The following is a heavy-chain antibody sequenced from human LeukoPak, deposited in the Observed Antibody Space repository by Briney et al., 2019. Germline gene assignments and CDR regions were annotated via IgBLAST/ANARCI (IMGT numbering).Heavy chain of an antibody. CDR2: INHSGST. J-gene: IGHJ6*02. CDR3: ARVTYYYGMDV. Sequence: SETLSLTCAVYGGSFSGYYWSWIRQPPGKGLEWIGEINHSGSTNYNPSLKSRVTISVDTSKNQFSLKLSSVTAADTAVYYCARVTYYYGMDVWGQGTTVTVSS. V-gene: IGHV4-34*01. CDR1: GGSFSGYY.